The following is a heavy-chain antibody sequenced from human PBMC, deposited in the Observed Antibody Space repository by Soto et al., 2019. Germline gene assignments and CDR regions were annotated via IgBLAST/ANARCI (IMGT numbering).Heavy chain of an antibody. J-gene: IGHJ6*02. Sequence: QVQLVQSGAEVRKPGSSVMVSCKVSGETFRTHGFSWVRQAPGQGLEWIGGNIPILDIVAYAQKFQGRVTITADDSTNTAHMGMGGLTSEDTGVYFWARESGSMTVNNMRLALDVWGQGTQVTVSS. D-gene: IGHD2-2*01. CDR1: GETFRTHG. CDR2: NIPILDIV. V-gene: IGHV1-69*01. CDR3: ARESGSMTVNNMRLALDV.